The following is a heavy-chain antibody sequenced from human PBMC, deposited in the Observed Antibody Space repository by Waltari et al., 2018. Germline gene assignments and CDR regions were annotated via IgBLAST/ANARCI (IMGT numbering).Heavy chain of an antibody. J-gene: IGHJ5*02. CDR2: INPNSGGT. Sequence: QVQLVQSGAEVKKPGASGKVPCTDSGYTFTGYYMPWVRQAPGQGLEWMGWINPNSGGTNYAQKFQGRVTMTRDTSISTAYMELSRLRSDDTAVYYCARDPYCSGGSCDTGWFDPWGQGTLVTVSS. V-gene: IGHV1-2*02. D-gene: IGHD2-15*01. CDR3: ARDPYCSGGSCDTGWFDP. CDR1: GYTFTGYY.